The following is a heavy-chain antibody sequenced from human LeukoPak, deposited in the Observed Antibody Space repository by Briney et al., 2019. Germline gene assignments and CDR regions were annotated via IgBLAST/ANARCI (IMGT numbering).Heavy chain of an antibody. CDR3: AKDRGYSYAYFDF. CDR2: IRYDGNNK. J-gene: IGHJ4*02. D-gene: IGHD5-18*01. CDR1: GFTFSTYG. V-gene: IGHV3-30*02. Sequence: PGGSLRLSCAASGFTFSTYGMHWVRQAPGKGLEWVAFIRYDGNNKYYADSVKGRFTISRDNSKNTLYLQMNSLRAEDTAVYYCAKDRGYSYAYFDFRGQGTLVTVSS.